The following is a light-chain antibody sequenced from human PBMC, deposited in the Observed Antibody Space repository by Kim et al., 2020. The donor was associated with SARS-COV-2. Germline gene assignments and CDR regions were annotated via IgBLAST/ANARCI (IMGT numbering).Light chain of an antibody. CDR3: QQYNNWPRT. CDR1: QSVSSN. Sequence: DIVMTQSPTTLSVSPGERATLSCRASQSVSSNLAWYQQKTGQAPRLLIYSASTRATGIPARVSGSGSGTEFTLTINSLQSEDFAVYYCQQYNNWPRTFGQGTKVEIK. V-gene: IGKV3-15*01. CDR2: SAS. J-gene: IGKJ1*01.